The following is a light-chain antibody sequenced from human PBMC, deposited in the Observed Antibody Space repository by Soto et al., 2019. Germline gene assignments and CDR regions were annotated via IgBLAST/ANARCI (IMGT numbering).Light chain of an antibody. J-gene: IGLJ1*01. CDR2: EVS. CDR3: SSYTSGSTPYV. CDR1: SSDVGGYNF. V-gene: IGLV2-14*01. Sequence: QSVLAQPASVSGSPGQSITISCTGTSSDVGGYNFVSWYRQHPDKAPKHMIFEVSNRPSGVSNRFSGSKSGNTASLTISGLQAEDEADYYCSSYTSGSTPYVFGTGTKVTVL.